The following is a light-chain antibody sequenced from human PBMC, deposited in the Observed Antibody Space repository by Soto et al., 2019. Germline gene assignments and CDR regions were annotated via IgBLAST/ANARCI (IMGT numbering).Light chain of an antibody. CDR1: QRVNSGS. J-gene: IGKJ1*01. CDR2: GAT. CDR3: QKYGSSVRT. V-gene: IGKV3-20*01. Sequence: DIALTQSPGTLSLSPGDRAILSCRASQRVNSGSLAWYQQRPGQAPRLLIYGATIRATGIPDKFSGSGSGTDFTPTISRLEPEDFAMYYCQKYGSSVRTFGQGTKVEIK.